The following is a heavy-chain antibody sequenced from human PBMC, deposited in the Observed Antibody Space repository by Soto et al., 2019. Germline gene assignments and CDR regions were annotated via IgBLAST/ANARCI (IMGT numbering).Heavy chain of an antibody. CDR1: GGSISSGGYY. CDR2: IYYSRST. J-gene: IGHJ5*02. Sequence: QVQLQESGPGLVKPSQTLSLTCTVSGGSISSGGYYWSWIRQHPGKGLEWIGYIYYSRSTYYNPSLXXRXSISVDTSKNQFSLKLSSVTAADTAVYYCASGSGSYYSWFDPWGQGTLVTVSS. V-gene: IGHV4-31*03. D-gene: IGHD3-10*01. CDR3: ASGSGSYYSWFDP.